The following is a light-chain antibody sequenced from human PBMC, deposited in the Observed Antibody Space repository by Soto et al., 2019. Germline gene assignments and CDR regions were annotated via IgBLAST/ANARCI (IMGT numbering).Light chain of an antibody. CDR2: GVS. Sequence: EIVLTQSPGTLSLSPGERATLSCRASQGVSSSYLAWYQQKPGQAPRLLIYGVSSRATGIPDRFSGSASGTDFTLTISRLEPEDSAVYYCQQYATSPMYTFGQGTKLEIK. CDR3: QQYATSPMYT. V-gene: IGKV3-20*01. CDR1: QGVSSSY. J-gene: IGKJ2*01.